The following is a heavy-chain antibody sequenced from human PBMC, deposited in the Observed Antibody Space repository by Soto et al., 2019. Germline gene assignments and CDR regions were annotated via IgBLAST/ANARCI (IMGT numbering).Heavy chain of an antibody. V-gene: IGHV3-74*01. CDR3: VRGDGGRYDGHGYLGRH. J-gene: IGHJ4*02. Sequence: EVQLVESGGGLVQPGGSLRLSCAASGFTFSSYWMHWVRQAPGKGLEWVSRMNMDGNRISYVDSVKGRCTISRDNAKNXXYMEMKSARVEDTAVYYCVRGDGGRYDGHGYLGRHWGQGSLVTVSS. CDR2: MNMDGNRI. CDR1: GFTFSSYW. D-gene: IGHD3-22*01.